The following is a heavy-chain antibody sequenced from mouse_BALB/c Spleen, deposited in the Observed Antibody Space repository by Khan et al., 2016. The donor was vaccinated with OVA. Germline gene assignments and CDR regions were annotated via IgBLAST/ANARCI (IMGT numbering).Heavy chain of an antibody. V-gene: IGHV14-3*02. J-gene: IGHJ2*01. CDR2: IDPANGNT. CDR1: GFNIKDTY. CDR3: ASSFDY. Sequence: EVKLLESGAELVKPGASVKLSCTASGFNIKDTYMHWVKQRPEQGLEWIGRIDPANGNTKYDPKFQGKATITADTSSNTAYLQLSSLTSEDTAVYYCASSFDYWGQGTTLTVSS.